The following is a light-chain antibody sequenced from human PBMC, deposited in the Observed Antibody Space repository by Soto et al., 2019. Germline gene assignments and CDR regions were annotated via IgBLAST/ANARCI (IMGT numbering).Light chain of an antibody. CDR2: GAS. CDR3: QQYNGYSRT. V-gene: IGKV3-15*01. Sequence: EIVMTQSPATLSVSPGERATLSCRASQSISNNLAWYQQQPGQTPRLLIYGASTTATGIPARFSGSGTGTEFTLTISSLQPDDFATYYCQQYNGYSRTFGQGTKVEVK. J-gene: IGKJ1*01. CDR1: QSISNN.